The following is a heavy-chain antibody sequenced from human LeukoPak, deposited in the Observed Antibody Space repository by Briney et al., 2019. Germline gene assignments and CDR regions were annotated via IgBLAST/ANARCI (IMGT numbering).Heavy chain of an antibody. CDR3: ARVSSGDIDAFDI. V-gene: IGHV6-1*01. J-gene: IGHJ3*02. CDR2: TYYRSEWYS. Sequence: SQTLSLTCAISGDSVSSNSDAWNWIRQSPSRGLEWLGRTYYRSEWYSDYAVSVKSRITINADTSKNQFSLQLNSVTPEDTAVYYCARVSSGDIDAFDIRGQGTMVTVSS. CDR1: GDSVSSNSDA. D-gene: IGHD7-27*01.